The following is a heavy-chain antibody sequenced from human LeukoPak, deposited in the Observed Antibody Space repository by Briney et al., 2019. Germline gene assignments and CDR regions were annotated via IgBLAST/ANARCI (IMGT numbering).Heavy chain of an antibody. D-gene: IGHD6-13*01. J-gene: IGHJ6*02. CDR3: ARDEGASSSYSMDV. V-gene: IGHV3-23*01. CDR1: RFTFSFYA. Sequence: GGSLRLSCAASRFTFSFYAMSWVRQAPGKGLEWVSAISGSGGSTYYADSVRGRFTISRDNSKNTLYLQMNSLRAEDTAVYYCARDEGASSSYSMDVWGQGTTVTVSS. CDR2: ISGSGGST.